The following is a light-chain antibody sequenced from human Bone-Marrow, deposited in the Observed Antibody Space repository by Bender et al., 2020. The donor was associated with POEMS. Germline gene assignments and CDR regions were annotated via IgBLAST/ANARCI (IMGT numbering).Light chain of an antibody. CDR2: DVR. V-gene: IGLV2-14*03. CDR1: SSDVGYFNY. CDR3: SSWDDSLSGWV. Sequence: QSALTQPASVSGSPGQSITISCIGTSSDVGYFNYVSWYQQYPGKAPKVIIYDVRNRPSGVSNRFSGSKSGTSASLAISDIQSEDEGDYYCSSWDDSLSGWVFGGGTKLTVL. J-gene: IGLJ3*02.